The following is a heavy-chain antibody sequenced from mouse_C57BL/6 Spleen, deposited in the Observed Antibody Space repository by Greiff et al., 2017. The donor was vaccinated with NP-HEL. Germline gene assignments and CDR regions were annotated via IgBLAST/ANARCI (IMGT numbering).Heavy chain of an antibody. CDR3: ARAYYGSFFAY. CDR2: IDPSDSYT. J-gene: IGHJ3*01. Sequence: VQLQQSGPELVKPGASVKISCKASGYTFTSYWMHWVKQRPGQGLEWIGEIDPSDSYTNYNQKFKGKSTLTVDKSSSTAYMQLSSLTSEDSAVYYCARAYYGSFFAYWGQGTLVTVSA. V-gene: IGHV1-69*01. D-gene: IGHD1-1*01. CDR1: GYTFTSYW.